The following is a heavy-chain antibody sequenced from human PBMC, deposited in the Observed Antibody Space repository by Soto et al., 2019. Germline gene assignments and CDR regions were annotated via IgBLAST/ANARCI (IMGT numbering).Heavy chain of an antibody. D-gene: IGHD3-3*01. CDR2: ISSSSSYI. V-gene: IGHV3-21*01. J-gene: IGHJ6*03. CDR1: GFTFSSYS. CDR3: ARVPLRFLEWQYMDV. Sequence: EVQLVESGGGLVKPGGSLRLSCAASGFTFSSYSMNWVRQAPGKGLEWVSSISSSSSYIYYADSVKGRFNISRDNAKNSLYLQMNSLRAEDTAVYYCARVPLRFLEWQYMDVWGKGTTVTVSS.